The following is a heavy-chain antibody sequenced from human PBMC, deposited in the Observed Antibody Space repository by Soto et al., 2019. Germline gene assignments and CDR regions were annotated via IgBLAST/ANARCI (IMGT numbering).Heavy chain of an antibody. CDR3: ARGLRWNDPHYYYYYGMDV. CDR1: GGTFSSYA. D-gene: IGHD1-1*01. J-gene: IGHJ6*02. Sequence: ASVKVSCKASGGTFSSYAISWVRQAPGQGLEWMGWMNPNSGNTGYAQKFQGRVTMTRNTSISTAYMELSSLRSEDTAVYYCARGLRWNDPHYYYYYGMDVWGQGTTVTISS. CDR2: MNPNSGNT. V-gene: IGHV1-8*02.